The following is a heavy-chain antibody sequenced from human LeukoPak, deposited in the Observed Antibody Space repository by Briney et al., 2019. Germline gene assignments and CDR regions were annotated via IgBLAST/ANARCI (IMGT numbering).Heavy chain of an antibody. J-gene: IGHJ6*02. D-gene: IGHD3-10*01. V-gene: IGHV3-23*01. CDR1: GFTFSSYA. CDR3: AVTMVRGGPTYYYYYGMDV. Sequence: PGGSLRLSCAASGFTFSSYAMSWVRQAPGKGLEWVSAISGSGGSTYYADSVKGRFTISRDNSKNTLYLQMNSLRAEDTAVYYCAVTMVRGGPTYYYYYGMDVWGQGTTVTVSS. CDR2: ISGSGGST.